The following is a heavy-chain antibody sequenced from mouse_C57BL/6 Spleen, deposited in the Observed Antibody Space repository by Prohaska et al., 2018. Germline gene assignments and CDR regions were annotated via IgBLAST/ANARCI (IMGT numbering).Heavy chain of an antibody. CDR2: IDPENCYT. Sequence: EVQLQQSGAELVRPGASVKLSCTASGFNIKDDYMHWVKQRPEQGLEWIGWIDPENCYTEYASKFQGKATITADTSSNTAYLQLSRLTSEDTAVYYCTTWPVVANSAMDYWRQGTSVTVTS. D-gene: IGHD1-1*01. CDR3: TTWPVVANSAMDY. CDR1: GFNIKDDY. J-gene: IGHJ4*01. V-gene: IGHV14-4*01.